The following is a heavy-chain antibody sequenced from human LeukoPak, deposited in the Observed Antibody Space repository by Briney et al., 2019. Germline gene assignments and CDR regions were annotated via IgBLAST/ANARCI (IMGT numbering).Heavy chain of an antibody. CDR1: GGSFSGYC. CDR3: ARNGITMVRWSFDY. D-gene: IGHD3-10*01. J-gene: IGHJ4*02. V-gene: IGHV4-34*01. Sequence: SETLSLTCAVSGGSFSGYCSSWVRQPPGKGLEWIGEINHSGSTNYNPSLKSRVTISVDTAKKQFSLKLSSVTAADTAVYYCARNGITMVRWSFDYWGQGTLVTVSS. CDR2: INHSGST.